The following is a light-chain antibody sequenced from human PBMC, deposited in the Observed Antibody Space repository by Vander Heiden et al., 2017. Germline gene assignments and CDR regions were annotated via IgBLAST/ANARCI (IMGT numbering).Light chain of an antibody. J-gene: IGKJ2*01. CDR1: QSISSW. Sequence: DIQMTQSPSPLSASVGDSVTITCRASQSISSWLAWYQQKPGKAPKLLIDKASSLESGVPSRFSGSGSGTEFTLTIISLQPEDFATYYCQQENSYSYTFGQGTKLEIK. CDR2: KAS. CDR3: QQENSYSYT. V-gene: IGKV1-5*03.